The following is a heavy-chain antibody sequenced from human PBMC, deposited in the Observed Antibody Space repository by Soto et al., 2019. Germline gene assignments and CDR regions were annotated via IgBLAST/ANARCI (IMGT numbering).Heavy chain of an antibody. Sequence: SETRSLTCTVSGGSISSYYWSWIRQPPGKGLEWIGYIYYSGSTNYNPSLKSRVTISVDTSKNQFSLKLNSMTAADTAVYYCARHNYGSGSTYFDYWGQGTLVTSPQ. CDR2: IYYSGST. CDR1: GGSISSYY. CDR3: ARHNYGSGSTYFDY. V-gene: IGHV4-59*08. J-gene: IGHJ4*02. D-gene: IGHD3-10*01.